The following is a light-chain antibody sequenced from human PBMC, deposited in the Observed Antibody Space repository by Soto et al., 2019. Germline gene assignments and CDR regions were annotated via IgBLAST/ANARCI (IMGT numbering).Light chain of an antibody. CDR2: NNN. Sequence: QSVLNQPPSASGTPGQRVTISCSGSTSNIGTNYVFWYQQLPRTAPKLLLFNNNQRPSGVPDRFSGSKSGTSASLAIRGLRSEDDGDYYCAAWDDSLRGVVFGGGTKLTVL. J-gene: IGLJ2*01. CDR3: AAWDDSLRGVV. CDR1: TSNIGTNY. V-gene: IGLV1-47*02.